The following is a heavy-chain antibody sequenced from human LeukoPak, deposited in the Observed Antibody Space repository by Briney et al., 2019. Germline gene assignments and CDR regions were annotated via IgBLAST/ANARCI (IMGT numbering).Heavy chain of an antibody. CDR1: GFTYSSYA. Sequence: TGGSLRLSCAASGFTYSSYAMSWVRQAPGKGLEGVLAISGSGGSTYYADSVKGRFTISRDNSKNTLYLQMNSLRAEDTAVYYCAKDSATHIAVAGTGAFDYWGQGTLVTVSS. V-gene: IGHV3-23*01. CDR2: ISGSGGST. D-gene: IGHD6-19*01. J-gene: IGHJ4*02. CDR3: AKDSATHIAVAGTGAFDY.